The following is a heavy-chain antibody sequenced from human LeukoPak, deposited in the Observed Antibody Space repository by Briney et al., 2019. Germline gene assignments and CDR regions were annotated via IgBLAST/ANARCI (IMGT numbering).Heavy chain of an antibody. CDR2: ISGSGGST. CDR3: ATGSSTSCS. Sequence: GGSQRLSCAASGFTFSSYAMSWVRQAPGKGLEWLSAISGSGGSTNYADSVKGRFTISRDNYKNTLYLQMNSLRAEDTAVYYCATGSSTSCSWGQGTLVTVSS. CDR1: GFTFSSYA. J-gene: IGHJ5*02. V-gene: IGHV3-23*01. D-gene: IGHD2-2*01.